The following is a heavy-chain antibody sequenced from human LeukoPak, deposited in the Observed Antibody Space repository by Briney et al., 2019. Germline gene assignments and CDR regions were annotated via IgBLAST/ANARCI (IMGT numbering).Heavy chain of an antibody. Sequence: SETPSLTCTVSGGSISSYYWSWIRQPPGKGLEWIGYIYYSGSTNYNPSLKSRVTISVDTSKNQFSLKLSSVTAADTAVYYCAILRTGTTLHGFDPWGQGTLVTVSS. D-gene: IGHD1-7*01. CDR3: AILRTGTTLHGFDP. J-gene: IGHJ5*02. CDR1: GGSISSYY. CDR2: IYYSGST. V-gene: IGHV4-59*01.